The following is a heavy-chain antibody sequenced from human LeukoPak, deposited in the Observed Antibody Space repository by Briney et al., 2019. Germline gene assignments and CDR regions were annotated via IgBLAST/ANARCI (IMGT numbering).Heavy chain of an antibody. J-gene: IGHJ3*02. V-gene: IGHV4-30-2*01. CDR3: ARGIEYSSSSGAFDI. Sequence: SQTLSLTCAVSGGSISSGGYSWSWIRQPPRKGLEWIGYIYHSGSTYYNPSLKSRVTISVDRSKNQFSLKLSSVAAADTAVYYCARGIEYSSSSGAFDIWGQGTMVTVSS. CDR1: GGSISSGGYS. D-gene: IGHD6-6*01. CDR2: IYHSGST.